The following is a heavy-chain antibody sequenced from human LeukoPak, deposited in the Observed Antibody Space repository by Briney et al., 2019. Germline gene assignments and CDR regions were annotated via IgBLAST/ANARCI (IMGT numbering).Heavy chain of an antibody. D-gene: IGHD3-22*01. CDR3: ARGVYDSTGYYQY. CDR2: ISSSGSTI. V-gene: IGHV3-48*03. Sequence: GGSLRLSCAASGFTFSSYEMNWVRQAPGKGLEWVSYISSSGSTIYYADSVKGRFTISRDNAKNSLYLQMNSLRAEDTAVYYCARGVYDSTGYYQYWGQGTLVTVSS. CDR1: GFTFSSYE. J-gene: IGHJ4*02.